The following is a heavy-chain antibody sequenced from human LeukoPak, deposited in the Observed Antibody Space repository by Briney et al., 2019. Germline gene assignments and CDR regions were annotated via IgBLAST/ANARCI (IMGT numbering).Heavy chain of an antibody. CDR2: INPNSGGT. D-gene: IGHD3-22*01. V-gene: IGHV1-2*02. CDR1: GYTFTGYY. Sequence: ASVKVSCKASGYTFTGYYMHWVRQAPGQGLEWMGWINPNSGGTNYAQKFQGRVTMTRDTSISTAYMELSRLRSDDTAVYYCARDLYYYDSSGPRSDYWGQGTLVTVSS. CDR3: ARDLYYYDSSGPRSDY. J-gene: IGHJ4*02.